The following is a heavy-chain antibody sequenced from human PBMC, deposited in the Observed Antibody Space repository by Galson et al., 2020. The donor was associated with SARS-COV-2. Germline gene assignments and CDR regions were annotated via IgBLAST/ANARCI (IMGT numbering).Heavy chain of an antibody. Sequence: GESLKISCAASGFTVRSNYMSWVCQAPGKGLEWVSAIHSGGRTYYADSVKGRFTISRDYSKNTVYLQRNSLRAEDTAVYYCARDLANSGQMWGQGTLVTVSS. J-gene: IGHJ4*02. D-gene: IGHD1-1*01. V-gene: IGHV3-53*01. CDR2: IHSGGRT. CDR1: GFTVRSNY. CDR3: ARDLANSGQM.